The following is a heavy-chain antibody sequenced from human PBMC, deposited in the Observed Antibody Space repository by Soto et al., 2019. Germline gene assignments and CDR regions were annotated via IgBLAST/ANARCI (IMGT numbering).Heavy chain of an antibody. D-gene: IGHD3-10*01. Sequence: SETLSLTCTVSGVTLTGYYWSWIRQTPGKTLEWIGCIYFNGTTNYNPSLKSRVTISLDMSKNQFSLKLSSVTAADAAVYHCARGKGTHKYWGRGTLVTVSS. CDR2: IYFNGTT. J-gene: IGHJ4*02. CDR3: ARGKGTHKY. V-gene: IGHV4-59*01. CDR1: GVTLTGYY.